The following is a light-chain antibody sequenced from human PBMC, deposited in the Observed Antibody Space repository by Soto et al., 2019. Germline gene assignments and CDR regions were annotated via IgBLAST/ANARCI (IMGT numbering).Light chain of an antibody. CDR3: QQTYTTLSIT. J-gene: IGKJ5*01. CDR2: AAS. Sequence: DIQMTQSPSSLSGSVGDRVTITCRASENISRHLNWYQQKPGKAPKLLIYAASSLQNGVPSRFRGGGSGTDFTLTISNLQPEDFATYYCQQTYTTLSITFGNGTRLESK. CDR1: ENISRH. V-gene: IGKV1-39*01.